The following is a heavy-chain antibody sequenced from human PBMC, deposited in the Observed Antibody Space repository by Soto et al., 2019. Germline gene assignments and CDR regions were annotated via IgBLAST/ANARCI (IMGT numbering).Heavy chain of an antibody. CDR1: GGTFRSYP. Sequence: QVQLVQSGAEVTKPGSSVKVSCKASGGTFRSYPISWVRQAPGQGLEWMGRIIPILGIANYAQKFQGRVTITADKSTSTAYMELSSLRSEDTAVYYCARDRAVAGIDYWGQGTRVTVSS. CDR3: ARDRAVAGIDY. CDR2: IIPILGIA. D-gene: IGHD6-19*01. J-gene: IGHJ4*02. V-gene: IGHV1-69*04.